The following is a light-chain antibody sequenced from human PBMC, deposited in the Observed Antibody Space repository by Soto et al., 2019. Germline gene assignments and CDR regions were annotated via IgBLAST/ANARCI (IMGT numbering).Light chain of an antibody. CDR1: SSDVGDYKY. Sequence: QSALTQPASVSGSPGQSITISGTGTSSDVGDYKYVSWYQQHPDKAPKLIIFVNSNRPSGISNRFSASKSGNTASLTISGLQAEDEADYYCSSYTSSDTPYVFGPGTTLTVL. V-gene: IGLV2-14*01. CDR2: VNS. J-gene: IGLJ1*01. CDR3: SSYTSSDTPYV.